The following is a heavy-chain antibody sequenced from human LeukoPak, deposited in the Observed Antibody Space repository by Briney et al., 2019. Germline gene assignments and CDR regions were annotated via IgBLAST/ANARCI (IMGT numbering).Heavy chain of an antibody. D-gene: IGHD3-22*01. Sequence: GGSLRLSCAASGFTFSSYGMHWVRQAPGKGLEWVAVIWYDGSNKYYADSVKGRFTIFRDNSKNTLYLQMNSLRAEDTAVYYCARDSSGYRSPFDYWGQGTLVTVSS. J-gene: IGHJ4*02. CDR3: ARDSSGYRSPFDY. V-gene: IGHV3-33*01. CDR2: IWYDGSNK. CDR1: GFTFSSYG.